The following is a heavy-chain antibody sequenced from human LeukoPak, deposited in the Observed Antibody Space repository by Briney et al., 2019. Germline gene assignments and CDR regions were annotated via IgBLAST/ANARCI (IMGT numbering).Heavy chain of an antibody. CDR2: IKSKTDGGTT. CDR1: GFTFSSYA. Sequence: GGSLRLSCAASGFTFSSYAMSWVRQAPGKGLEWVGRIKSKTDGGTTDYAAPVKGRFTISRDDSKNTLYLQMNSLKTEDTAVYYCTTEVDTAMVYYFDYWGQGTLVTVSS. V-gene: IGHV3-15*01. D-gene: IGHD5-18*01. CDR3: TTEVDTAMVYYFDY. J-gene: IGHJ4*02.